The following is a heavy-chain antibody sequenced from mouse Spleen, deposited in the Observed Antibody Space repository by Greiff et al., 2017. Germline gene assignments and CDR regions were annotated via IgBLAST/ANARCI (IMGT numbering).Heavy chain of an antibody. CDR1: GFSLTSYG. CDR2: IWSGGST. V-gene: IGHV2-2*01. D-gene: IGHD2-1*01. CDR3: ARNLLWGCAY. J-gene: IGHJ3*01. Sequence: QVQLQQSGPGLVQPSQSLSITCTVSGFSLTSYGVHWVRQSPGQGLEWLGVIWSGGSTDFNAAFISRLSISKDNSKSQVFFKMNSLQADDTAIYYCARNLLWGCAYWGQGTLVTVSA.